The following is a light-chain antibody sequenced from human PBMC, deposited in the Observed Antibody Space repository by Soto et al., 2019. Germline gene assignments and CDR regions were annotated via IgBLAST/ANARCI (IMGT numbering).Light chain of an antibody. Sequence: DIQMTQSPSSLSASVGDRVTITCRASQSISSYFNWYQQKPGKAPKLLIYAASSLQSGVPSRFSGSGSGTDFPLTISSLQPEDFATYYCQQSYSTPRTFGGGTKVEIK. V-gene: IGKV1-39*01. J-gene: IGKJ4*01. CDR2: AAS. CDR1: QSISSY. CDR3: QQSYSTPRT.